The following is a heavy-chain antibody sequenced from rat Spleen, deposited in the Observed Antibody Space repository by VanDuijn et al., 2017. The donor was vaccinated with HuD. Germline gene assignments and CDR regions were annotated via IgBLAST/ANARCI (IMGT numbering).Heavy chain of an antibody. D-gene: IGHD1-11*01. CDR3: AREGTEAPFDY. J-gene: IGHJ2*01. CDR2: ISYDGSST. Sequence: EVQLVESDGGLVQPGRSLKLSCAASGFTFSDYYMAWVRQAPTKGLEWVATISYDGSSTYYRDSVKGRFIISRDNAKSSLYLQMDSLRSEDTATYYCAREGTEAPFDYWGQGVMVTVSS. V-gene: IGHV5-20*01. CDR1: GFTFSDYY.